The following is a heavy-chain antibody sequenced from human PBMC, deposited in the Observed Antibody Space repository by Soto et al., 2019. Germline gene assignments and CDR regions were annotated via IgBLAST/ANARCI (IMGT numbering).Heavy chain of an antibody. Sequence: SETLSLTCAVYGGSFSGYYWSWIRQPPGKGLEWIGEINHSGSTNYNPSLKSRVTISVDTSKNQFSLKLSSVTAADTAVYYCARGREYSSSSYYGMDVWGQGTTVPVSS. CDR1: GGSFSGYY. CDR2: INHSGST. J-gene: IGHJ6*02. V-gene: IGHV4-34*01. CDR3: ARGREYSSSSYYGMDV. D-gene: IGHD6-6*01.